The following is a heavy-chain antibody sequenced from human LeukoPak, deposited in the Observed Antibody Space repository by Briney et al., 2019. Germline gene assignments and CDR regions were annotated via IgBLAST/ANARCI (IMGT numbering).Heavy chain of an antibody. CDR2: IYYSGTT. CDR1: GGSMRSYY. V-gene: IGHV4-59*01. Sequence: SETLSLTCTVSGGSMRSYYWSWLRQPPGKGLEWIGYIYYSGTTKYNPSLKSRVTISVDTSKNQFSLKLNSLTAADTAVYYCARGHTESADDYGNWFHPWGQGTLVTVSS. J-gene: IGHJ5*02. D-gene: IGHD5-12*01. CDR3: ARGHTESADDYGNWFHP.